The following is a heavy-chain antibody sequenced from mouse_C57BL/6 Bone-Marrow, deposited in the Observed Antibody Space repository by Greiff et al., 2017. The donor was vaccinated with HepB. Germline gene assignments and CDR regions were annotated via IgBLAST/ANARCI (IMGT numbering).Heavy chain of an antibody. CDR2: SRNKANDYTT. D-gene: IGHD2-4*01. Sequence: EVKLMESGGGLVQSGRSLRLSCATSGFTFSDFYMEWVRQAPGKGLEWIAASRNKANDYTTEYSASVKGRFIVSRANSQSILYLQMNALRAGETAIYYCARACYDYDVYWYFDVWGTGTTVTVSS. V-gene: IGHV7-1*01. CDR1: GFTFSDFY. CDR3: ARACYDYDVYWYFDV. J-gene: IGHJ1*03.